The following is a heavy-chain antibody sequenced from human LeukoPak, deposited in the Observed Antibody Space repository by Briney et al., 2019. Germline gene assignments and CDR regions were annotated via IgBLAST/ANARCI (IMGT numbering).Heavy chain of an antibody. CDR3: ARSRSGLYSSGWYRVRYYFDY. Sequence: SETLSLTCTVSGGSISSSSYYWGWIRQPPGKGLEWIGSIYYSGSTYYNPSLKSRVTISVDTSKNQFSLKLSSVTAADTAVYYCARSRSGLYSSGWYRVRYYFDYWGQGTLVTVSS. CDR1: GGSISSSSYY. J-gene: IGHJ4*02. D-gene: IGHD6-19*01. V-gene: IGHV4-39*07. CDR2: IYYSGST.